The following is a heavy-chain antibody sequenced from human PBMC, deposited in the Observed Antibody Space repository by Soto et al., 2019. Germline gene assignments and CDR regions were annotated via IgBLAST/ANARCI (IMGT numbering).Heavy chain of an antibody. V-gene: IGHV3-21*01. CDR3: ARDQGWGYYCVYCY. J-gene: IGHJ4*02. Sequence: EVQLVESGGGLVKPGGSLRLSCAASGFTFSSYSMNCVRQAPGKGLEWVSSIGVSSSHYISYADSTKGRLNISRDNAKSSLYLQINSLRAEDKAVYYCARDQGWGYYCVYCYWGQGTLVTVSS. CDR1: GFTFSSYS. D-gene: IGHD2-21*01. CDR2: IGVSSSHYI.